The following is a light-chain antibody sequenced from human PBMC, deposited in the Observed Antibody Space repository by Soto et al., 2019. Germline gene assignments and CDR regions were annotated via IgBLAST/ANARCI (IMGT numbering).Light chain of an antibody. CDR3: QQYGSSPET. CDR1: QSVSSAY. V-gene: IGKV3-20*01. CDR2: DVS. Sequence: EIVLTQSPGTLSLSPGERATLSCRASQSVSSAYLALYHQKPGQAPRLLIYDVSSRATGIPDRFSGSGSGTDFTLTVSRLEPEDFAVYYCQQYGSSPETFGQGTKVDI. J-gene: IGKJ1*01.